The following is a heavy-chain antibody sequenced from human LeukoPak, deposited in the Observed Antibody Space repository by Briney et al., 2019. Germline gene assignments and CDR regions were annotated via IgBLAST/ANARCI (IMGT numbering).Heavy chain of an antibody. Sequence: GRSLRLSCAASGFTFSSYGMPRVRQAPGKGLEWVAVIWYDGSNKYYTDSVKGRFTISRDNSKNTLYLQLNSLRPEDTAVYDCARDGEEWERRAFRFDYWGQGTLVTVSS. D-gene: IGHD1-26*01. CDR3: ARDGEEWERRAFRFDY. J-gene: IGHJ4*02. CDR2: IWYDGSNK. V-gene: IGHV3-33*01. CDR1: GFTFSSYG.